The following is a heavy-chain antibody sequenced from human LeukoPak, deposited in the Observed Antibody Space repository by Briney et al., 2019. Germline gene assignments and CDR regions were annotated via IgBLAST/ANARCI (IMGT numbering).Heavy chain of an antibody. D-gene: IGHD6-13*01. V-gene: IGHV3-23*01. CDR3: AKGGSSWSRFDY. J-gene: IGHJ4*02. CDR1: GFTFNSYA. Sequence: GGSLRLSCAASGFTFNSYAMNWVRQAPGQGLEWVALVSSSGDNKYYADSVRGRFTISRDSPNNTLYLQMDSLRAEDTAIYFCAKGGSSWSRFDYWRQRTLVSVSS. CDR2: VSSSGDNK.